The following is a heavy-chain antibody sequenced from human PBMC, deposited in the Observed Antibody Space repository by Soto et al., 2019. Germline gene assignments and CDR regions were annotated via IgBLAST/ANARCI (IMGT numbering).Heavy chain of an antibody. CDR2: INAGNGNT. CDR3: GRIGKDYIWGSYRYSNWYFDL. Sequence: ASVKVSCKVSGYTFTSYAMHWVRQAPGQRLEWMGWINAGNGNTKYSQKFQGRVTITRDTSASTAYMELSSLRSEDTAEYYCGRIGKDYIWGSYRYSNWYFDLWGRGTLVTVSS. V-gene: IGHV1-3*01. J-gene: IGHJ2*01. CDR1: GYTFTSYA. D-gene: IGHD3-16*02.